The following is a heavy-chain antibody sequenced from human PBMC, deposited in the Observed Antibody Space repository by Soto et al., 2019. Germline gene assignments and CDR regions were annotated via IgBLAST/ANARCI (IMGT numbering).Heavy chain of an antibody. J-gene: IGHJ4*02. CDR1: GFTFSSYA. V-gene: IGHV3-23*01. CDR2: ISGSGGST. CDR3: AKDSIYGDYEFDD. D-gene: IGHD4-17*01. Sequence: GGSLRLSCAASGFTFSSYAMSWVRQAPGKGLEWVSAISGSGGSTYYADSVKGRFTISRDNSKNTLYLQMNSLRAEGTAVYYCAKDSIYGDYEFDDWGQGTLVTVSS.